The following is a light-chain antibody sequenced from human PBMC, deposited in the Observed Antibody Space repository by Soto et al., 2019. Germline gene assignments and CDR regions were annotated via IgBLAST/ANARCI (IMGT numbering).Light chain of an antibody. CDR1: QSVGSF. Sequence: EAGLSQSPATLSLSTGERATLSCRASQSVGSFLAWYRQKPGQAPRLLIYGASSRATGIPDRFSGSGSGTDFTLTISRLEPEDFAVYYCQQYGSSPITFGQGTRLEIK. J-gene: IGKJ5*01. CDR3: QQYGSSPIT. V-gene: IGKV3-20*01. CDR2: GAS.